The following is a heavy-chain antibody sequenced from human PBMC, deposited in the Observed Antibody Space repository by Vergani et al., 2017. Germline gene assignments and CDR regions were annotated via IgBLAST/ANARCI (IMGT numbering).Heavy chain of an antibody. D-gene: IGHD2-15*01. CDR2: IFDAGAT. CDR3: ARMAYAMAPQWWFDL. Sequence: QIQLQESGPGVVKPSETLSLVCTVSNASMNGFFWGWVRQPAGKGLEWVGRIFDAGATYYAASLECRVTRSVDVSKNKFSLKLTSMTAADTAVDFCARMAYAMAPQWWFDLWGQGTLVTVSS. J-gene: IGHJ4*02. CDR1: NASMNGFF. V-gene: IGHV4-4*07.